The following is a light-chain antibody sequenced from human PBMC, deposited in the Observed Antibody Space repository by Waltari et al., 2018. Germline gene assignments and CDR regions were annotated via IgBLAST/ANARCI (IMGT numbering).Light chain of an antibody. CDR2: DVS. V-gene: IGLV2-14*03. CDR3: CSFTSRSTWV. CDR1: SSDVGGYNY. Sequence: QSAITQPASVCVSPGQSTTISCTDTSSDVGGYNYVSWYQQHPGKVPNLLIFDVSDRPSGVSNRFSGSKSGNTASLTISGLQAEDESHYYCCSFTSRSTWVFGGGTTLTVL. J-gene: IGLJ3*02.